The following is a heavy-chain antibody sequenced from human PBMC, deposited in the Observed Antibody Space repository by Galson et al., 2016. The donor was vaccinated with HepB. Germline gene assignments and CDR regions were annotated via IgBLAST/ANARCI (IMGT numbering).Heavy chain of an antibody. Sequence: SLRLSCAASGFTFSSYWMSWVRQAPGKGLEWVANINQDGSEKYYVDSVKGRFSISRDNAKNSLFLQMNSLRAEDTAVYYCAREGPRYEDAFDIWGQGTMVTVSS. CDR3: AREGPRYEDAFDI. D-gene: IGHD1-1*01. CDR2: INQDGSEK. J-gene: IGHJ3*02. V-gene: IGHV3-7*01. CDR1: GFTFSSYW.